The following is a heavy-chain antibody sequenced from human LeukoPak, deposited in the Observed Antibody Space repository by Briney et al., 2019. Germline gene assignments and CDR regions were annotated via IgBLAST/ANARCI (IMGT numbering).Heavy chain of an antibody. V-gene: IGHV4-39*01. Sequence: SETLSLTCTVSGGSISSSSYYWGWIRQPPGKGLEWIGSIYYSGSTYYNPSLKSRVTISVDTSKNQFSLKLSSVTAADTAVYYCARTIMITFGGVIAYYMDVWGKGTTVTVSS. CDR1: GGSISSSSYY. CDR2: IYYSGST. J-gene: IGHJ6*03. D-gene: IGHD3-16*02. CDR3: ARTIMITFGGVIAYYMDV.